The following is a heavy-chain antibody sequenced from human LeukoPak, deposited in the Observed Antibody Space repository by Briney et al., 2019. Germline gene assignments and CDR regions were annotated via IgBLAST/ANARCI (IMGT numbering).Heavy chain of an antibody. CDR1: GGSISSYY. D-gene: IGHD2/OR15-2a*01. J-gene: IGHJ4*02. CDR2: IYDSGST. CDR3: ARGHHSFTDY. V-gene: IGHV4-59*12. Sequence: SETLSLTCTVSGGSISSYYWSWIRQPPGKGLEWIGYIYDSGSTNYNPSLKSRVTISGDTSKNQFSLKLSSVTAADTAVYYCARGHHSFTDYWGQGTLVTVSS.